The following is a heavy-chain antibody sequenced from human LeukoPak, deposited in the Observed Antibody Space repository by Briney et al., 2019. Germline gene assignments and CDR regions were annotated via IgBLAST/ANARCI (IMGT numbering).Heavy chain of an antibody. Sequence: GRSLRLSCAASGFTFSSYAMHWVRQAPGKGLEWVAVISYDGSNKYYADSVKGRVTISRDNSKNTLFLQMNSLRAEDTAVYYCARSSSSSSSYYYGMDVWGQGTTVTVSS. CDR3: ARSSSSSSSYYYGMDV. D-gene: IGHD6-13*01. J-gene: IGHJ6*02. CDR2: ISYDGSNK. CDR1: GFTFSSYA. V-gene: IGHV3-30-3*01.